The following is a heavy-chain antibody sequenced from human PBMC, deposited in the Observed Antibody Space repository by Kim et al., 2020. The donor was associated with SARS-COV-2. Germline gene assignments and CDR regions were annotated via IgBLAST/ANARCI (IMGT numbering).Heavy chain of an antibody. D-gene: IGHD2-15*01. Sequence: ADSVKGRFTISRDNAKNSLYLQMNSLRAEDTAVYYCARDPGYCSGGSCYNWGQGTLVTVSS. J-gene: IGHJ4*02. V-gene: IGHV3-21*01. CDR3: ARDPGYCSGGSCYN.